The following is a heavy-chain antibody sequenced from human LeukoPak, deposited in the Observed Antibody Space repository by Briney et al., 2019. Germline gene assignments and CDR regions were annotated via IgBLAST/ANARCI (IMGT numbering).Heavy chain of an antibody. CDR2: NSGST. Sequence: SETLSLTSTVSGGSIRSSSYYWVWVRQPPGKGLEWIGTNSGSTYYNPSLKTRVTISVDTSKNQFSLNLSSVTAAATSVYYCAISSGMVIHNWFDPWGQGILVTVSS. CDR1: GGSIRSSSYY. J-gene: IGHJ5*02. D-gene: IGHD3-3*01. V-gene: IGHV4-39*01. CDR3: AISSGMVIHNWFDP.